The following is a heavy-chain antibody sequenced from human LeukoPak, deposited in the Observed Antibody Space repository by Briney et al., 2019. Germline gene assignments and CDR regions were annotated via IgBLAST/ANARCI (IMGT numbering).Heavy chain of an antibody. CDR1: ALTFSTYS. Sequence: GSLRLACVASALTFSTYSMDWIRQPPVKGLEWIGVIKHSGSTNYNPSLKSRVTISVDTSKNQFSLKLSSVTAADTSVYYCARRRCSGTSCYRQKYYFDYWGQGTLVTVSS. CDR3: ARRRCSGTSCYRQKYYFDY. CDR2: IKHSGST. V-gene: IGHV4-34*01. J-gene: IGHJ4*02. D-gene: IGHD2-2*02.